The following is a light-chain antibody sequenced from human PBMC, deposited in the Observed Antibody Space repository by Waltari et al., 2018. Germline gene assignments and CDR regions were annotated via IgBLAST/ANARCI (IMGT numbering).Light chain of an antibody. CDR1: QSVSSSY. CDR2: GAS. V-gene: IGKV3-20*01. Sequence: EIVLTQSPGTLSLSPGERATLSCRASQSVSSSYLAWYQQKPGQAPRLLIYGASSRATGIPDRFSGSGSGTDFTLTISRLEPEDFAVYYCQQYGSFSSFGQGTRLEIK. CDR3: QQYGSFSS. J-gene: IGKJ5*01.